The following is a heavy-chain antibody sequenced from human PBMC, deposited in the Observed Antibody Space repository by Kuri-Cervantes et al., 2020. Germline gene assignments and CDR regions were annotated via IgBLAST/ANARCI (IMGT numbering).Heavy chain of an antibody. CDR3: ARDSSGWYFDY. D-gene: IGHD6-19*01. CDR2: IEEDGSEK. Sequence: GGSLRLSCAASGFTSRKYWMTWVRQAPGKGLEWVAHIEEDGSEKHYADSVKGRFTISRDNAKNSLYLQMNSLRAEDTAVYYCARDSSGWYFDYWGQGTLVTVSS. CDR1: GFTSRKYW. J-gene: IGHJ4*02. V-gene: IGHV3-7*01.